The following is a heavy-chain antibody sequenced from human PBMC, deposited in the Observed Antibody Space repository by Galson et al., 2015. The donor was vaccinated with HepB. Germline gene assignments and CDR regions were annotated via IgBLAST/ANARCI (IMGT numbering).Heavy chain of an antibody. CDR3: ARARRHSTPDPHHFDY. CDR2: INADGSEK. J-gene: IGHJ4*02. Sequence: SLRLSCAASGFTLRHSWMSWVRQAPGKGLEWVANINADGSEKYYVDSVRGRFTISRDNAENSVSLQMNSLRAEDTAVYYCARARRHSTPDPHHFDYWGQGSLVTVSS. V-gene: IGHV3-7*01. CDR1: GFTLRHSW. D-gene: IGHD6-13*01.